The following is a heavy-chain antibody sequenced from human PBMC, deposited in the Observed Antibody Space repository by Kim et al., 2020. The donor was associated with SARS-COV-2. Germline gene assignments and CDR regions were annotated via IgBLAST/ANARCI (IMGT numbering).Heavy chain of an antibody. V-gene: IGHV4-31*03. D-gene: IGHD3-3*01. CDR2: IYYSGST. CDR1: GGSISSGGYY. Sequence: SETLSLTCTVSGGSISSGGYYWSWIRQHPGKGLEWIGYIYYSGSTYYNPSLKSRVTISVDTSKNQFSLKLSSVTAADTAVYYCARVARITIFGVVNSAFDLWGQGTRVPVSS. J-gene: IGHJ3*01. CDR3: ARVARITIFGVVNSAFDL.